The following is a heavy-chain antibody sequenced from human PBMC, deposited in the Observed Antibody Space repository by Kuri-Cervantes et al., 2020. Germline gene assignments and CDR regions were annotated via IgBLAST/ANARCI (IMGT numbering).Heavy chain of an antibody. CDR2: IYPGDSDT. Sequence: GGSLRLSCKGSGYSFTSYWIGWVRQMPGKGLEWMGIIYPGDSDTRYSPSFQGQVTISADKSISTAYLQWSSLKASDTAMYYCARPDRDCSGGSRSDAFDIWGQGTMVTVSS. CDR1: GYSFTSYW. V-gene: IGHV5-51*01. D-gene: IGHD2-15*01. CDR3: ARPDRDCSGGSRSDAFDI. J-gene: IGHJ3*02.